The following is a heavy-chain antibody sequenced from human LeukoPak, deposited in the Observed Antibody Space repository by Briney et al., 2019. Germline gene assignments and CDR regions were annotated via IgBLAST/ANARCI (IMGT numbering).Heavy chain of an antibody. J-gene: IGHJ4*02. D-gene: IGHD3-9*01. V-gene: IGHV3-20*04. Sequence: PGGSLRLSCTASGFTFDDYGMSWVRQAPGKGLEWVSGINWNGGSTGYADSVKGRFTISRDNAKNSLYLQMNSLRAEDTALYYCARVGDHEYYYDTLTGYLGEYYFDYWGQGTLVTVSS. CDR3: ARVGDHEYYYDTLTGYLGEYYFDY. CDR1: GFTFDDYG. CDR2: INWNGGST.